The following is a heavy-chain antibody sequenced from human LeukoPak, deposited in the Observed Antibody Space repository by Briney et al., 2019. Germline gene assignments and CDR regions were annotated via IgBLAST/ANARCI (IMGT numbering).Heavy chain of an antibody. Sequence: ASVKVSCKASGYTLTGYYMHWVRQAPGQGLEWMGWINPNSGGTNYAQKFQGRVTMTRDTSISTAYMELSRLRSDDTAVYYCARYYDSSGYYGVFYWFDPWGQGTLVTVSS. CDR3: ARYYDSSGYYGVFYWFDP. CDR2: INPNSGGT. D-gene: IGHD3-22*01. V-gene: IGHV1-2*02. CDR1: GYTLTGYY. J-gene: IGHJ5*02.